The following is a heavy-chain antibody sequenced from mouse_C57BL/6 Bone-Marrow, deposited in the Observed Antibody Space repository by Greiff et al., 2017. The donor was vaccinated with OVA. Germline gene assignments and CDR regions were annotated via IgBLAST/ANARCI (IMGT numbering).Heavy chain of an antibody. CDR3: YCYGSSYWYFDV. D-gene: IGHD1-1*01. J-gene: IGHJ1*03. V-gene: IGHV1-64*01. CDR1: GYTFTSYW. Sequence: VQLQQPGAELVKPGASVKLSCKASGYTFTSYWMHWVKQRPGQGLEWIGMIHPNSGSTNYNEKFKSKATLTVDKSSSTAYMQLSSLTSEDSAVYDCYCYGSSYWYFDVWGTGTTVTVSS. CDR2: IHPNSGST.